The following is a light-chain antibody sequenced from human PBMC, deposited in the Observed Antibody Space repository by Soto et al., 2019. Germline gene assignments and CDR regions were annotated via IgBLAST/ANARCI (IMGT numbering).Light chain of an antibody. CDR1: QTVTSS. V-gene: IGKV3-11*01. CDR2: DVS. Sequence: EIVLTQSPATLSLSPGDTATLSCRASQTVTSSLAWFQQRPGQAPRLLIYDVSRRAPAIPARFSGSGSGTDFTLTISSLEPEDFAMYYCQQRTTWPTFGGGTKVEIK. CDR3: QQRTTWPT. J-gene: IGKJ4*01.